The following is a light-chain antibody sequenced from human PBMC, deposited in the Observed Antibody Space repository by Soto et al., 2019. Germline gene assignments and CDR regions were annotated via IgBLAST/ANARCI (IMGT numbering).Light chain of an antibody. CDR3: SSFTSINTWV. Sequence: QSVLTQPASVSGSPGQSITISCTGTSSDVGGYNYVSWYQQNPGKAPKLMSYEVSNRPSGVSNRFSGSKSGNTASLTISGLQTEDEADYYCSSFTSINTWVFGGGTKLTVL. J-gene: IGLJ3*02. CDR2: EVS. V-gene: IGLV2-14*01. CDR1: SSDVGGYNY.